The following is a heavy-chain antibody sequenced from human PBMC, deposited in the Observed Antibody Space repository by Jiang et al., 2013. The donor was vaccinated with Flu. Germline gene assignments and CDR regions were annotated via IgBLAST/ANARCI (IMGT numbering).Heavy chain of an antibody. CDR1: VSSNSAA. J-gene: IGHJ3*02. CDR3: ARVLADGFDI. Sequence: VSSNSAAWSWIRQSPSRGLEWLGRTYYRSKWYSDYAVSVKSRITINPDTSKNQFSLQLNSVTPEDTAVYYCARVLADGFDIWGQGTMVTVSS. V-gene: IGHV6-1*01. CDR2: TYYRSKWYS.